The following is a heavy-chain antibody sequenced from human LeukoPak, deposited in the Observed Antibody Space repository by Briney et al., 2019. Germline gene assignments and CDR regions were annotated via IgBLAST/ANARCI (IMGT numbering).Heavy chain of an antibody. V-gene: IGHV3-48*03. CDR2: ICSSWSTV. J-gene: IGHJ4*02. CDR3: ARDGGSAWFFRY. Sequence: GGSLRLSCAASGFTFSAYEVNWVRQAPGKGLEWVSYICSSWSTVYYADSVKGRFTISRDNAKNSLYMQMESLRDEGTPVYYCARDGGSAWFFRYWGQGTLVTVSS. CDR1: GFTFSAYE. D-gene: IGHD6-19*01.